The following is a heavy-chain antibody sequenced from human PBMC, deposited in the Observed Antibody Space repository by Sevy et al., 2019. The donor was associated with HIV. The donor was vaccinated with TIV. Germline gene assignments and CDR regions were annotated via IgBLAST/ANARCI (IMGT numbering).Heavy chain of an antibody. Sequence: ASVKVSCKVFGYSLSKLSMHWVRQAPGKGLEWMGSLDPGNGEITYAQTLQGRGTMTEDTSTDTAYMELSGLTSEDTATYYCATVGLGYYSGSSYYQGDWFDPWGQGTLVTVSS. J-gene: IGHJ5*02. D-gene: IGHD2-15*01. CDR3: ATVGLGYYSGSSYYQGDWFDP. CDR1: GYSLSKLS. CDR2: LDPGNGEI. V-gene: IGHV1-24*01.